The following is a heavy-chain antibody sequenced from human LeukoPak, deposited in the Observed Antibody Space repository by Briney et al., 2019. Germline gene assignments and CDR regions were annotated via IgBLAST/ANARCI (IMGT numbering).Heavy chain of an antibody. CDR1: GGSISSYY. D-gene: IGHD6-13*01. J-gene: IGHJ5*02. V-gene: IGHV4-59*01. CDR3: ARAGIAAADAWFDP. Sequence: PSETLSLTCTVSGGSISSYYWSWIWQPPGKGLEWIGYIYYSGSTNYNPSLKSRVTISVDTSKNQFSLKLSSVTAADTAVYYCARAGIAAADAWFDPWGQGTLVTVSS. CDR2: IYYSGST.